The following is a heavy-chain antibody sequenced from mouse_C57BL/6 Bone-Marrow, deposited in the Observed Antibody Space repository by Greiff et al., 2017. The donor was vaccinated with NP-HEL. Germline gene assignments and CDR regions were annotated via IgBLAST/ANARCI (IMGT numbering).Heavy chain of an antibody. CDR2: IWRGGST. CDR3: AKNEDYGNFTWFAY. D-gene: IGHD2-1*01. J-gene: IGHJ3*01. CDR1: GFSLTSYG. Sequence: VQLQQSGPGLVQPSQSLSITCTVSGFSLTSYGVHWVRQSPGKGLEWLGVIWRGGSTDYNAAFMSRLSITKDNSKSQVFFKMNSLQADDTAIYYCAKNEDYGNFTWFAYWGQGTLVTVSA. V-gene: IGHV2-5*01.